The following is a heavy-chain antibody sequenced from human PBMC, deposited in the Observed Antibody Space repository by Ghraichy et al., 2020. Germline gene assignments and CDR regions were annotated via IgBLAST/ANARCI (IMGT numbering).Heavy chain of an antibody. CDR1: GYTFTSYY. CDR3: ARDGYCTNGVCSGARLPGMDV. Sequence: ASVKVSCKASGYTFTSYYMHWVRQAPGQGLEWMGIINPSGGSTSYAQKFQGRVTMTRDTSTSTVYMELSSLRSEDTAVYYCARDGYCTNGVCSGARLPGMDVWGQGTTVTVSS. CDR2: INPSGGST. D-gene: IGHD2-8*01. V-gene: IGHV1-46*01. J-gene: IGHJ6*02.